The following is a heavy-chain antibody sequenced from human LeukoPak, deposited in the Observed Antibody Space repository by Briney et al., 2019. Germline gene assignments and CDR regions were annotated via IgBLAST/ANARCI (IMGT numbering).Heavy chain of an antibody. D-gene: IGHD6-19*01. CDR1: GFTFSSYA. V-gene: IGHV3-64D*06. CDR3: VRQLAVPGPGYFDL. Sequence: GGSLRLSCSASGFTFSSYAMHWVRQAPGKGLEYVSAIRSNGGGPYYADSVKGRFTISRDNSKNTLYLQMSSLRAEDTAVYYCVRQLAVPGPGYFDLWGRGTLVTVSS. J-gene: IGHJ2*01. CDR2: IRSNGGGP.